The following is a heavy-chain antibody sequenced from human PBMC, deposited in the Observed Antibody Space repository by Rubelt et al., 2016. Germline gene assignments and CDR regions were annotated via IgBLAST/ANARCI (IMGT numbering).Heavy chain of an antibody. Sequence: GGSLRLSCAASEFIFSTYDMHWVRQTTGKRLEWVSSIGTAGDTHYADSVTGRVTISRENAKNSLYLQLNTLGPGDTAVYYCARESFTVVDGVYYYYGMDVWGQGTTVTVSS. CDR2: IGTAGDT. D-gene: IGHD4-23*01. CDR1: EFIFSTYD. CDR3: ARESFTVVDGVYYYYGMDV. J-gene: IGHJ6*02. V-gene: IGHV3-13*01.